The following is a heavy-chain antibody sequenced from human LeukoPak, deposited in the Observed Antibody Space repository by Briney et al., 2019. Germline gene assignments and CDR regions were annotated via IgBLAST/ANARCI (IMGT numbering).Heavy chain of an antibody. Sequence: GGSPRLSCAVSGLNFRSFWMSWVRQAPGKGLEWVANIKHDGSEKFYVDSVKGRFTMSRDNAKNSLYLQMNSLRAEDSAVYFCARGFYFSMTELYYLDLWGRGTPVTVSS. D-gene: IGHD2-8*01. CDR2: IKHDGSEK. J-gene: IGHJ2*01. V-gene: IGHV3-7*04. CDR1: GLNFRSFW. CDR3: ARGFYFSMTELYYLDL.